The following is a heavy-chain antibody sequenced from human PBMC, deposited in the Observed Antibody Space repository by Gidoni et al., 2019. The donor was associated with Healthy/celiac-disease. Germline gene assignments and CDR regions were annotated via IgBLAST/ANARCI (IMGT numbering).Heavy chain of an antibody. CDR1: GYSFTSYW. CDR3: ARRAAGCTMVRGVIITVNWFDP. D-gene: IGHD3-10*01. J-gene: IGHJ5*02. Sequence: EVQLVQSGAEVKKPGASLKISCKGSGYSFTSYWRGWVRQMPGKGLEWMGIIYPGDTDTRYSPSFQCQVTISADKSISTAYLQWSSLKASDTAMYYCARRAAGCTMVRGVIITVNWFDPWGQGTLVTVSS. V-gene: IGHV5-51*03. CDR2: IYPGDTDT.